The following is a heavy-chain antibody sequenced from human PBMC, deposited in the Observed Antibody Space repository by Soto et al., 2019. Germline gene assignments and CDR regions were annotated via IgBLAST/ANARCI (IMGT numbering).Heavy chain of an antibody. CDR3: GRGRSGELVVFY. J-gene: IGHJ4*02. V-gene: IGHV1-2*02. CDR1: GYTFTGHY. CDR2: IGPKNGDT. Sequence: QVRLVQSGAEVKESGASVKVSCKASGYTFTGHYIHWVRQAPGQGFEWVGEIGPKNGDTRYAQKFQGRVAMTKDSSITTVYMELSNLSPDDTAVYYCGRGRSGELVVFYWGQGTLVTVHS. D-gene: IGHD1-7*01.